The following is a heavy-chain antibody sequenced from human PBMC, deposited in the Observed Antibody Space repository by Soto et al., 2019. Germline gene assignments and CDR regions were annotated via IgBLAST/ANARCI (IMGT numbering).Heavy chain of an antibody. CDR1: GESASNSGFF. D-gene: IGHD2-15*01. J-gene: IGHJ6*02. Sequence: SATLSLGCAVSGESASNSGFFWTCIRQAPGKPLEWLAYAHSTGTSHYSPSLRSRDDMSVDWSQNQFSVNLRLVTAADAAVYCCARVSQLVAPRGGRRAYFFAMDIWGHGTTV. CDR3: ARVSQLVAPRGGRRAYFFAMDI. V-gene: IGHV4-61*08. CDR2: AHSTGTS.